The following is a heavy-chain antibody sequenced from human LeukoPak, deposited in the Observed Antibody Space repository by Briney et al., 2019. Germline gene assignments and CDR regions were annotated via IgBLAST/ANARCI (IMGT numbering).Heavy chain of an antibody. CDR2: IRSKAYGGRP. CDR3: TRVNYYDSSSFYYGYFDY. J-gene: IGHJ4*02. V-gene: IGHV3-49*04. CDR1: GFTFGNHA. D-gene: IGHD3-22*01. Sequence: GRSLRLSCTASGFTFGNHAMSWVRQAPGQGLEWVGFIRSKAYGGRPDYAASVQGRFTITRGDSESIAYLQMNSLKTEDTGVYYCTRVNYYDSSSFYYGYFDYWGQGTLVTVSS.